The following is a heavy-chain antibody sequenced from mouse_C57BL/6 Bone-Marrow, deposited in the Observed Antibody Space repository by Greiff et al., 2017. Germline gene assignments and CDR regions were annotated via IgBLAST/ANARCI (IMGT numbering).Heavy chain of an antibody. CDR3: ARVDSSVNMAWFAY. Sequence: QVHVKQPGAELVKPGASVKMSCKASGYTFTSYWITWVKQRPGQGLEWIGDIYPGSGSTNYNEKFKSKATLTADTSSSIAYMQLSSLTSEDSAVYKCARVDSSVNMAWFAYWGQGTRVTVSA. CDR2: IYPGSGST. J-gene: IGHJ3*01. V-gene: IGHV1-55*01. D-gene: IGHD3-2*02. CDR1: GYTFTSYW.